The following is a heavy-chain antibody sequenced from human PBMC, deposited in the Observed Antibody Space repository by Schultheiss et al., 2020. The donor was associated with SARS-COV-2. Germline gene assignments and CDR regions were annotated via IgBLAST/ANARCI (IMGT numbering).Heavy chain of an antibody. Sequence: GGSLRLSCAASGFTFSSYGMHWVRQAPGKGLEWVAVVWSDGGSKYYADSAKGRFTISRDNAKNTLYLQMNSLRAEDTAVYYCARGNPMGSYGMDVWGQGTTVTVSS. CDR3: ARGNPMGSYGMDV. D-gene: IGHD1-26*01. CDR1: GFTFSSYG. J-gene: IGHJ6*02. CDR2: VWSDGGSK. V-gene: IGHV3-33*01.